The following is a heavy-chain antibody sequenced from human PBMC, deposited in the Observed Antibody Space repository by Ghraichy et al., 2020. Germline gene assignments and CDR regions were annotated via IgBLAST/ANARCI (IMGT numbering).Heavy chain of an antibody. D-gene: IGHD2-15*01. CDR3: AKGSTCSGDNCDGGV. V-gene: IGHV3-9*01. J-gene: IGHJ6*02. CDR2: ISWNSGNI. CDR1: GFTFDDYA. Sequence: GGSLRLSCAAYGFTFDDYAMHWVRQAPGKGLEWVSGISWNSGNIDYADSVQGRFTISRDNAKNSLYLQMNSLRPEDTALYYCAKGSTCSGDNCDGGVWGQGTTVIVSS.